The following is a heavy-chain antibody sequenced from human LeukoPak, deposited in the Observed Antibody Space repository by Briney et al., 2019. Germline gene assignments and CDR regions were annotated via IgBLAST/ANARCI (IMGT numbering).Heavy chain of an antibody. CDR2: INHSGST. V-gene: IGHV4-34*01. CDR1: GGSFSGYY. CDR3: ARHSRRNCSGGSCNAGAWFDP. J-gene: IGHJ5*02. D-gene: IGHD2-15*01. Sequence: SETLSLTCAVYGGSFSGYYWSWIRQPPGKGLEWIGEINHSGSTNYNPSLKSRVTISVDTSKNQFSLKLSSVTAADTAVYYCARHSRRNCSGGSCNAGAWFDPWGQGTLVTVSS.